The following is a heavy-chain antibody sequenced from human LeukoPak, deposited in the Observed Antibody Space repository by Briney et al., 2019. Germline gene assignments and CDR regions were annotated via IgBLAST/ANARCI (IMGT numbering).Heavy chain of an antibody. V-gene: IGHV1-46*01. CDR2: IYPRDGST. CDR3: ARDQEGFDY. J-gene: IGHJ4*02. CDR1: GYTFTSNY. Sequence: GASVKVSCKASGYTFTSNYIHWVRQAPGQGLEWMGMIYPRDGSTGYAQKSQGRVTVTRDTSTSTVHMELSGLRSEDTAVYYCARDQEGFDYWGQGTLVTVSS.